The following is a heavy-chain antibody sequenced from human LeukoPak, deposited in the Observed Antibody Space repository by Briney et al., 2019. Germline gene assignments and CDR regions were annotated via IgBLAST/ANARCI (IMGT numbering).Heavy chain of an antibody. Sequence: ASLRLSCAASGFTFRNAWMSWVRQPPGKGQEWIGEVHLDGRTNYNPSLKSRLTISVDLSENHISLKLTSVTAADTAVYYCAREGGFFRPLDYSGQGTLVTVSS. V-gene: IGHV4-4*02. CDR2: VHLDGRT. CDR3: AREGGFFRPLDY. D-gene: IGHD3-3*01. J-gene: IGHJ4*02. CDR1: GFTFRNAW.